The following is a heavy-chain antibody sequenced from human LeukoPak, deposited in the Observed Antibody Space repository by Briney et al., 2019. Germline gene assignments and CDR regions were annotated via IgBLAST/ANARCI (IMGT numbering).Heavy chain of an antibody. V-gene: IGHV3-48*01. CDR1: GLAFSSSA. J-gene: IGHJ3*02. CDR2: SSASSSDV. CDR3: ARGRDHAFDI. Sequence: PGGSLRLSCAASGLAFSSSAMNWVRQTPGKGLEWLSYSSASSSDVYYADSVKGRFTLSRDNAKSSLYLQMNSLTAEDTAIYFCARGRDHAFDIWGQGTRVTVSS.